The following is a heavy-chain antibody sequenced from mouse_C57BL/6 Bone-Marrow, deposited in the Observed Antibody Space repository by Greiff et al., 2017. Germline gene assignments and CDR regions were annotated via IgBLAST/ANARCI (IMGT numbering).Heavy chain of an antibody. CDR2: ISSGSSTI. J-gene: IGHJ4*01. Sequence: VQVVESGGGLVKPGGSLKLSCAASGFTFSDYGMHWVRQAPEQGLEWVAYISSGSSTIYYAATVKGRFPISRDHAKNTLFLQLTSLRSEDTAMYYCARGAQAPYYYAMDYWGQGTSVTVSS. V-gene: IGHV5-17*01. CDR1: GFTFSDYG. D-gene: IGHD3-2*02. CDR3: ARGAQAPYYYAMDY.